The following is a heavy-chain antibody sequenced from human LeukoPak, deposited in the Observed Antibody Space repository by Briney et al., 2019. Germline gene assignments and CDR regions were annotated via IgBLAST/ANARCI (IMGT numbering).Heavy chain of an antibody. CDR1: GFTFSSYA. J-gene: IGHJ6*03. V-gene: IGHV3-33*01. CDR3: ARAAPSGGAPYYYSYYMDV. D-gene: IGHD3-16*01. Sequence: GRSLRLSCAASGFTFSSYAMHWVRQASGKGLEWVALIWYDGSSKYYADSVKGRFTISRDNSKNTLNLQMNSLRGEDTALYYCARAAPSGGAPYYYSYYMDVWGKGTTVTVSS. CDR2: IWYDGSSK.